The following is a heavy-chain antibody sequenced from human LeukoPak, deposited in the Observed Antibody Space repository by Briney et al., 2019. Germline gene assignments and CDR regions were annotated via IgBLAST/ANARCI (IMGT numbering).Heavy chain of an antibody. CDR3: AKTLAAAGENWFDP. Sequence: GGSLRLSCAASGFTFSSYWMSWVRQAPGKGLEWVANIKQDGSEKYYVDSVKGRFTISRDNAKNSLYLQMNSLRAEDTAVYYCAKTLAAAGENWFDPWGQGTLVTVSS. D-gene: IGHD6-13*01. CDR2: IKQDGSEK. V-gene: IGHV3-7*01. CDR1: GFTFSSYW. J-gene: IGHJ5*02.